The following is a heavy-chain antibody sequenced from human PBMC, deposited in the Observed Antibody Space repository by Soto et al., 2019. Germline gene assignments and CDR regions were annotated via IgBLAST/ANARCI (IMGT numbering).Heavy chain of an antibody. CDR1: GFTFSSYG. Sequence: GGSLRLSCAASGFTFSSYGMHWVRQAPGKGLEWVAVISYDGSNKYYADSVKGRFTISRDNSKNTLYLQMNSLRAEDTAVYYCARDVYTAMVKSHFDYWGQGTLVTVSS. D-gene: IGHD5-18*01. CDR2: ISYDGSNK. J-gene: IGHJ4*02. CDR3: ARDVYTAMVKSHFDY. V-gene: IGHV3-30*03.